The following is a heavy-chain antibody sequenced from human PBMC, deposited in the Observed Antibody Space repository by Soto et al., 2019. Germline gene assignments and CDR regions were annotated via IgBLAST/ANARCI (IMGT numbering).Heavy chain of an antibody. Sequence: QVQLVQSGAEVKKPGASVKVSCKASGYTFTSYGISWVRQAPGQGLEWMGWISAYNGNTNYAQKLQGRVTMTTDTPTSTAYVERRSLRADDTAVYYCARDVYCSGGSGYSVFDYWGQGTLVTVSS. CDR2: ISAYNGNT. V-gene: IGHV1-18*01. D-gene: IGHD2-15*01. CDR3: ARDVYCSGGSGYSVFDY. J-gene: IGHJ4*02. CDR1: GYTFTSYG.